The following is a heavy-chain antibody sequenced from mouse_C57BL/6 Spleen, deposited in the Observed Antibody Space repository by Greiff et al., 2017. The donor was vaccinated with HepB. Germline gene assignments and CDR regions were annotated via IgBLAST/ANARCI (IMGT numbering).Heavy chain of an antibody. J-gene: IGHJ1*03. Sequence: QVHVKQPGAELVKPGASVKLSCKASGYTFTSYWMHWVKQRPGQGLEWIGMIHPNSGSTNYNEKFKSKATLTVDKSSSTAYMQLSSLTSEDSAVYYCARERELGLYWYFDVWGTGTTVTVSS. CDR1: GYTFTSYW. V-gene: IGHV1-64*01. D-gene: IGHD4-1*01. CDR2: IHPNSGST. CDR3: ARERELGLYWYFDV.